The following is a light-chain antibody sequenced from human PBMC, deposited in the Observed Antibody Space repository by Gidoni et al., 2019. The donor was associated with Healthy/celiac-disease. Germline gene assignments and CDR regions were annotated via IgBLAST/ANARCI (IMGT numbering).Light chain of an antibody. J-gene: IGKJ4*01. CDR2: DAS. CDR3: QQYDNLPPLT. V-gene: IGKV1-33*01. Sequence: DIQMTQSPSSLSASVGDRVTIPCQASQDISTSLNWYRQKPGKAPKLLIYDASNLETGVPSRFSGSGSGTDFTFTISSLQPEDIATYYCQQYDNLPPLTFGGGTKVEIK. CDR1: QDISTS.